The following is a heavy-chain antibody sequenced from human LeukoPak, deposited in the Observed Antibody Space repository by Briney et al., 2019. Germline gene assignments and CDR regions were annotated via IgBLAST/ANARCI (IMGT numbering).Heavy chain of an antibody. CDR1: GGTFSSYA. D-gene: IGHD2-2*02. J-gene: IGHJ4*02. CDR3: ARVDCSSTSCYTREYYFDY. CDR2: IIPVFGTA. Sequence: ASVKVSCKASGGTFSSYANSWVRQAPGQGLEWMGGIIPVFGTANYAQKFQGRVTITTDESSSTAYMELSSLRSEDTAVYYCARVDCSSTSCYTREYYFDYWGQGTLVTVSS. V-gene: IGHV1-69*05.